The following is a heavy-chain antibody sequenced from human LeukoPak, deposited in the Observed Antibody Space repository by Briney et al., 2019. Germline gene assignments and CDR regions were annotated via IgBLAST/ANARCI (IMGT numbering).Heavy chain of an antibody. CDR3: ARGLRGYSGYDLTGMDV. J-gene: IGHJ6*04. Sequence: GGSLRLSCAASGFTFSSYSMNWVRQAPGKGLEWVSSISSSSSYIYYADSVKGRFTISRDNAKNSLYLQMNSLRAEDTAVYYCARGLRGYSGYDLTGMDVWGKGTTVTVSS. CDR1: GFTFSSYS. V-gene: IGHV3-21*01. D-gene: IGHD5-12*01. CDR2: ISSSSSYI.